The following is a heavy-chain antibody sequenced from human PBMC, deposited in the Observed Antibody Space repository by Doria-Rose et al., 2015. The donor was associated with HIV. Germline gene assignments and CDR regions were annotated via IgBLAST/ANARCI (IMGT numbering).Heavy chain of an antibody. CDR1: GVSLSSPGMG. J-gene: IGHJ4*02. CDR3: ARIKSSRWYHKYYFDF. CDR2: IFSYDER. D-gene: IGHD6-13*01. Sequence: QVQLVQSGPVLVKPTETLTLTCTVSGVSLSSPGMGVSWIRQPPGKALEWLANIFSYDERSYKTSLKSRLTISRDTSKSQVVLTMTDMYPVDTATYYCARIKSSRWYHKYYFDFWGQGTLVIVSA. V-gene: IGHV2-26*01.